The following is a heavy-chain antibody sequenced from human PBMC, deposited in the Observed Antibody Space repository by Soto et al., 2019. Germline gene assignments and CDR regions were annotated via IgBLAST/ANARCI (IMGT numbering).Heavy chain of an antibody. CDR2: ISGSGGST. J-gene: IGHJ4*02. CDR1: GFTFSSYA. Sequence: EVQLLESGGGLVQPGGSLRLSCAASGFTFSSYAMSWVRQAPGKGLEWVSAISGSGGSTYYADSVKGRFTISRDNSKNTLYLQMNGLSAEDTAEYYWAEGTYSRGWPHWGQGTLVTGSS. V-gene: IGHV3-23*01. D-gene: IGHD6-19*01. CDR3: AEGTYSRGWPH.